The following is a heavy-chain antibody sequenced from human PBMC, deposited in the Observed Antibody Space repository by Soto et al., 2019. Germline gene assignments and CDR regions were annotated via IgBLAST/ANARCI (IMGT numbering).Heavy chain of an antibody. V-gene: IGHV4-59*01. J-gene: IGHJ6*02. Sequence: PSETLSLTCTVSGGSISSYYWSWIRQPPGKGLEWIGYIYYSGSTNYNPSLKSRVTISVDTSKNQFSLKLSSVTAADTAVYYCARAAAARPLYYYYGMDVWGQGTTVTISS. CDR3: ARAAAARPLYYYYGMDV. CDR2: IYYSGST. CDR1: GGSISSYY. D-gene: IGHD6-6*01.